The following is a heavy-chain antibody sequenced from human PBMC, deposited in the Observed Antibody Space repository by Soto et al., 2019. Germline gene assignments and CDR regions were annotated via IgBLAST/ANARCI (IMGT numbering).Heavy chain of an antibody. CDR3: ARARGYSYGLTFDY. J-gene: IGHJ4*02. V-gene: IGHV4-34*01. D-gene: IGHD5-18*01. CDR1: GGSFSGYY. Sequence: QVQLQQWGAGLLKPSETLSLTCAVYGGSFSGYYWSWIRQPPGKGLEWIGEINHSGSTNYNPSLTVRFTISVDTSKNQFSLKLSSVTAADTAVYYCARARGYSYGLTFDYWGQGTLFTVSS. CDR2: INHSGST.